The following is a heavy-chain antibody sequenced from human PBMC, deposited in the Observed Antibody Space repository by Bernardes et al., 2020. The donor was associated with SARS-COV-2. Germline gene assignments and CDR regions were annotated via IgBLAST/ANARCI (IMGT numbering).Heavy chain of an antibody. V-gene: IGHV3-30-3*01. CDR2: ISYDGSNK. Sequence: GGSLRLSCAASGFTFSSYAMHWVRQAPGKGLEWVAVISYDGSNKYYADSVKGRFTISRDNSKNTLYLQMNSLRAEDTAVYYCARPRSGSYYSALDYWGQGTLVTVSS. CDR1: GFTFSSYA. D-gene: IGHD3-10*01. J-gene: IGHJ4*02. CDR3: ARPRSGSYYSALDY.